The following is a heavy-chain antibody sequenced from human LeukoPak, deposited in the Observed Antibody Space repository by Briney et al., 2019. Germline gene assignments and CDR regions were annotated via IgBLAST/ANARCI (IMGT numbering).Heavy chain of an antibody. CDR1: GGSISSYY. Sequence: SETLSLTCTVSGGSISSYYWSWIRQPPGKGLEWIGYIYYTGSTNYNPSLKSRVTISVDTSKNQFSLKLSSVTAADTAVYYCATRGMDVWGKGTMVTVSS. CDR2: IYYTGST. V-gene: IGHV4-59*08. J-gene: IGHJ6*03. CDR3: ATRGMDV.